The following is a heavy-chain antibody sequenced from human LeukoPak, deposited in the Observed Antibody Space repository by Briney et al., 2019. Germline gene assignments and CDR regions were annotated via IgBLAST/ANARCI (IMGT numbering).Heavy chain of an antibody. J-gene: IGHJ4*02. Sequence: PSETLSLTCTVSGGSVTSYYWSWIRQPPGKGLEWIGYIYYSGSPNYNPSLKSRVTMSVDTSKNQFSLKLTSVTAADTAVYYCSGGFGALGFWGQGTPVTVSS. D-gene: IGHD3-10*01. V-gene: IGHV4-59*02. CDR2: IYYSGSP. CDR3: SGGFGALGF. CDR1: GGSVTSYY.